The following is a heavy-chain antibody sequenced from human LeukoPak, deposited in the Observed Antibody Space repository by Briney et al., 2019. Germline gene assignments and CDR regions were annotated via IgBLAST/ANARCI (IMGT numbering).Heavy chain of an antibody. CDR1: GFTFSDYY. V-gene: IGHV3-11*01. CDR3: GKATGTLGN. Sequence: GGSLRLSCAASGFTFSDYYMSWIRQAPGKGLEWVSTIKGIGPTTYYAGSLKGRFTISRDNAKNSLYLQMDSLTADDTAIYYCGKATGTLGNWGQGTLVTVSS. J-gene: IGHJ4*02. CDR2: IKGIGPTT. D-gene: IGHD1-1*01.